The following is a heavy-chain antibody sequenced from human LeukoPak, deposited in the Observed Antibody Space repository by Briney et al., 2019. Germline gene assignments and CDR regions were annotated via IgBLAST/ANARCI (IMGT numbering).Heavy chain of an antibody. J-gene: IGHJ3*02. CDR3: ARAGGWAREDYKGDAFDI. D-gene: IGHD6-19*01. CDR2: ISTYNGNS. CDR1: GYTFTNYG. Sequence: ASVKVSCKASGYTFTNYGISWVRQAPGQGLEWMGWISTYNGNSNYAQKLQDRVTMTTDTSTTTAYMDLRSLRSADTAVYYCARAGGWAREDYKGDAFDIWGQGTMVTVSS. V-gene: IGHV1-18*01.